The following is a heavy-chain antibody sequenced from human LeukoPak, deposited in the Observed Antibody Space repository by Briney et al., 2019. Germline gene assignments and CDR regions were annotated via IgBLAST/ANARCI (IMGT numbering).Heavy chain of an antibody. CDR2: IIPILGIA. J-gene: IGHJ6*02. V-gene: IGHV1-69*04. D-gene: IGHD3-3*01. Sequence: ASVKVSCKASGGTFSSYAISWVRQAPGQGLEWMGRIIPILGIANYAQKFQGRVTITADKSTSTAYMELSSLRSEDTAVYYCARDLPRVDLFSYYYYGMDVWGQGTTVTVSS. CDR1: GGTFSSYA. CDR3: ARDLPRVDLFSYYYYGMDV.